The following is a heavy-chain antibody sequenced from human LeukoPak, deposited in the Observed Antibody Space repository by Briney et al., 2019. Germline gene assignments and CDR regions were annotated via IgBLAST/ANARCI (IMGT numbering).Heavy chain of an antibody. Sequence: PSETLSLTCTVSGGSITPYYWDWIRQPPGKGLEWIGYIYYSGSTNYNPSLKSRVTISIDTSKNQFSLKLSSVTAADTAVYYCARDTGYSSSWAYFDYWGQGTLVTVSS. D-gene: IGHD6-13*01. V-gene: IGHV4-59*01. CDR2: IYYSGST. J-gene: IGHJ4*02. CDR1: GGSITPYY. CDR3: ARDTGYSSSWAYFDY.